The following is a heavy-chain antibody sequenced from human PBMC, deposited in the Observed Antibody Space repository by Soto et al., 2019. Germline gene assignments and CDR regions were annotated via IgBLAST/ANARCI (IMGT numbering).Heavy chain of an antibody. CDR1: GGSVSSGSSY. J-gene: IGHJ4*02. Sequence: SETLSLTCTVSGGSVSSGSSYWSWIRQPPGKGLEWIGYIYYSGSTNYNPSLKGRVTISVDTSKNRLSLRMNSVTAADTAVYYCAREGTTGKFDYWGQGTQVTVSS. D-gene: IGHD3-9*01. CDR2: IYYSGST. CDR3: AREGTTGKFDY. V-gene: IGHV4-61*01.